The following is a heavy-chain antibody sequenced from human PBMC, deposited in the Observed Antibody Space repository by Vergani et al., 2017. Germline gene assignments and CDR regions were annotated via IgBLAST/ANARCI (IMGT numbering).Heavy chain of an antibody. CDR1: GFTFSSYS. CDR3: ARVASDSSGDYWGDNWFDP. V-gene: IGHV3-21*01. D-gene: IGHD3-22*01. CDR2: ISSSSSYI. Sequence: VQLVESGGGLVKPGGSLRLSCAASGFTFSSYSMNWVRQAPGKGLEWVSSISSSSSYIYYADSVKGRFTISRDNAKNSLYLQMNSLRAEDTAVYYCARVASDSSGDYWGDNWFDPWGQGTLVTVSS. J-gene: IGHJ5*02.